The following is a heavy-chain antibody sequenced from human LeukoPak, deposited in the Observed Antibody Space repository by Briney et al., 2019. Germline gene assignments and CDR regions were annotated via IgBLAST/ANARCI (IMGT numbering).Heavy chain of an antibody. CDR1: GFTVTSSW. CDR2: ISYDGSNT. CDR3: AKGVNFDY. V-gene: IGHV3-30*18. J-gene: IGHJ4*02. Sequence: GGSLRLSCVVSGFTVTSSWMTWVRQAPGKGLEWVAVISYDGSNTYYADSVKGRFTVSRDNSKNTLYLQMNSVRAEDTAVYYCAKGVNFDYWGQGTLVTVSS. D-gene: IGHD2-21*01.